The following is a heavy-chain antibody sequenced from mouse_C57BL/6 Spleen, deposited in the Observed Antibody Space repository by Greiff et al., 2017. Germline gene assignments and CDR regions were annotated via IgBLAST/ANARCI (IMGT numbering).Heavy chain of an antibody. J-gene: IGHJ1*03. D-gene: IGHD2-4*01. CDR1: GFTFSDYY. CDR3: ARIYYDYWYFDV. V-gene: IGHV5-16*01. Sequence: EVHLVESEGGLVQPGSSMKLSCTASGFTFSDYYMAWVRQVPEKGLEWVANINYDGSSTYYLDSLKSRFIISRDNAKNILYLQMSSLKSEDTATYYCARIYYDYWYFDVWGTGTTVTVSS. CDR2: INYDGSST.